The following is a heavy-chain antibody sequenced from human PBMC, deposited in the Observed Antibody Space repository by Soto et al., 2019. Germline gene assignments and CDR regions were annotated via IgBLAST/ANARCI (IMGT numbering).Heavy chain of an antibody. CDR2: INAGYGNT. D-gene: IGHD7-27*01. CDR1: GFAFTSYW. J-gene: IGHJ4*02. CDR3: ARDTGDGTFDF. Sequence: GGSLRLSCAASGFAFTSYWMTWVRQAPGQRLEWMGWINAGYGNTKSSQKFQDRVTISRDTSASTAYMELTSLRSEDTAVYYCARDTGDGTFDFWGQGTLVTVSS. V-gene: IGHV1-3*01.